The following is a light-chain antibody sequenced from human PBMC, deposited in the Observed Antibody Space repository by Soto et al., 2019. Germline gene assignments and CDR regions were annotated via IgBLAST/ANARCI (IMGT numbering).Light chain of an antibody. Sequence: EIVLTQSPGTLSLSPGERATLSCRASQSVSSSYFAWYQQKPGQAPRLLIYGASSRATGIPVRFSGSGSGTDFTLTISSLEPEDFAVYYCQQYGSSRTFGQGTKVEIK. J-gene: IGKJ1*01. CDR1: QSVSSSY. CDR3: QQYGSSRT. V-gene: IGKV3-20*01. CDR2: GAS.